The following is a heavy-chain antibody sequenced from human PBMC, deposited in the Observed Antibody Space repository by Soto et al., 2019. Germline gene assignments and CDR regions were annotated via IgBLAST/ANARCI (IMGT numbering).Heavy chain of an antibody. CDR2: ISSSSSYI. Sequence: GGSLRLSCAASGFTFSSYSMNWVRQAPGKGLEWVSSISSSSSYIYYADSVKGGFTISRDNAKNSLYLQMNSLRAEDTAVYYCARMILYAGYCSGGSCPLYFDYWGQGTLVTVSS. CDR3: ARMILYAGYCSGGSCPLYFDY. D-gene: IGHD2-15*01. V-gene: IGHV3-21*01. J-gene: IGHJ4*02. CDR1: GFTFSSYS.